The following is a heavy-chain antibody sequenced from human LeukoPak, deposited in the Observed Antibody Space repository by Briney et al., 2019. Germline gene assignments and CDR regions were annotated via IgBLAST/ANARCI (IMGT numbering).Heavy chain of an antibody. CDR3: AKYGSGSYYKGLS. CDR1: GFTFSSYA. Sequence: GGSLRRSCAASGFTFSSYAMNWVRQAPGKGLEWVSTISASGGSTYYADSVKGRFTISRDNSKNTLYLQMNSLRAEDTAVYYCAKYGSGSYYKGLSWGQGTLVTVSS. V-gene: IGHV3-23*01. CDR2: ISASGGST. J-gene: IGHJ5*02. D-gene: IGHD3-10*01.